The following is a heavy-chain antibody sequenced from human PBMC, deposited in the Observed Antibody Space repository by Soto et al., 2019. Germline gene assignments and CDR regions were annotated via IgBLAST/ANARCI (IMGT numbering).Heavy chain of an antibody. Sequence: GGSLRLSCAASGFTFGNYWMHWVRQAPGKGLVWVSRISDYGRINYADSVKDRFIISRDDARSELYLQLNDLRVEDTATYYCARGGLEPFDHWGQGXLVTVSS. CDR2: ISDYGRI. V-gene: IGHV3-74*01. D-gene: IGHD1-1*01. CDR3: ARGGLEPFDH. J-gene: IGHJ4*02. CDR1: GFTFGNYW.